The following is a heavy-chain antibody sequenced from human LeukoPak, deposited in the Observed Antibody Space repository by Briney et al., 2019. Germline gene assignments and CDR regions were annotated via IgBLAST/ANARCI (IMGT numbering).Heavy chain of an antibody. J-gene: IGHJ6*03. CDR2: IYYSGST. CDR1: GGSISSSSYY. CDR3: ARVTYGDYHYYYYYYMDV. D-gene: IGHD4-17*01. Sequence: KSSETLSLTCTVSGGSISSSSYYWGWIRQPPGKGLEWIGSIYYSGSTYYNPSLKSRVTISVDTSKNQFSLKLSSVTAADTAVYYCARVTYGDYHYYYYYYMDVWGKGTTVTISS. V-gene: IGHV4-39*07.